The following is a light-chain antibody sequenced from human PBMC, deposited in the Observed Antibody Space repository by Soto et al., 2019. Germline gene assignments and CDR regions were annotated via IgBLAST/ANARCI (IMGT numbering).Light chain of an antibody. V-gene: IGKV4-1*01. CDR3: QQYHSSPVT. CDR1: QSISYSSNKKNQ. J-gene: IGKJ5*01. CDR2: WAS. Sequence: DIVMTQSPDSLAVSLGERATINCKSSQSISYSSNKKNQLAWYQQKPGQPPQLLIYWASTRESGVPDRFSGSGSGTDFTLTISSLQAEDMAVYYCQQYHSSPVTFGQGTRLEIK.